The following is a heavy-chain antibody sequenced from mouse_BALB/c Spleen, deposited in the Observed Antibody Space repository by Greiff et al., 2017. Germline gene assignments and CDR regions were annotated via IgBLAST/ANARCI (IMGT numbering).Heavy chain of an antibody. D-gene: IGHD2-4*01. V-gene: IGHV7-3*02. CDR1: GFTFTDYY. CDR3: ARYYDYDGAMDY. J-gene: IGHJ4*01. Sequence: EVQLVESGGGLVQPGGSLRLSCAPSGFTFTDYYMSWVRQPPGKALEWLGFIRNKANGYTTEYSASVKGRFTISRDNSQSILYLQMNTLRAEDSATYYCARYYDYDGAMDYWGQGTSVTVSS. CDR2: IRNKANGYTT.